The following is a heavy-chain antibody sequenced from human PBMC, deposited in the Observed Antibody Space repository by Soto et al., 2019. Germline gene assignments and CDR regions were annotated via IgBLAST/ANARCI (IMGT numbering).Heavy chain of an antibody. V-gene: IGHV4-4*02. Sequence: SETLSLTCIVSGGSVSSSNWWSWVRQPPGKGPEWIGEIYHSGSTTYNPSLKSRATISVDKSENQFSLRLKSVTAADTAVYYCASVGSDYDNSGYYLPWGPGTLVTVSS. CDR3: ASVGSDYDNSGYYLP. J-gene: IGHJ5*02. D-gene: IGHD3-22*01. CDR1: GGSVSSSNW. CDR2: IYHSGST.